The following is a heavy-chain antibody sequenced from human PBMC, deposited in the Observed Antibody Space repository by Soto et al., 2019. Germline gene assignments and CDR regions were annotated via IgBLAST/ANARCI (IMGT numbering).Heavy chain of an antibody. Sequence: QVQLQESGPGLVKPSQTLSLTCTVSVGSISSGGYYWSWIRQHPGKGLEWIGYIYYSGSTYYNPSLKSRVTISVDTSKNQFSLKLSSVTAADTAVYYCARGGAASRVLDAFDIWGQGTMVTVSS. CDR1: VGSISSGGYY. V-gene: IGHV4-31*03. D-gene: IGHD2-15*01. CDR2: IYYSGST. CDR3: ARGGAASRVLDAFDI. J-gene: IGHJ3*02.